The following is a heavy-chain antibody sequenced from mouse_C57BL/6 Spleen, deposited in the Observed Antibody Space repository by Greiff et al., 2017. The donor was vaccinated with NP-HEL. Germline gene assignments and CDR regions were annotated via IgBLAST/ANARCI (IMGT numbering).Heavy chain of an antibody. CDR3: ASSYYGSSYGAMDY. CDR2: IYPGDGDT. J-gene: IGHJ4*01. D-gene: IGHD1-1*01. Sequence: QVQLQQSGAELVKPGASVKISCKASGYAFSSYWMNWVKQRPGKGLEWIGQIYPGDGDTNYNGKFKGKATLTADKSSSSAYMQLSSLTSEDSAVYFCASSYYGSSYGAMDYWGQGTSVTVSS. CDR1: GYAFSSYW. V-gene: IGHV1-80*01.